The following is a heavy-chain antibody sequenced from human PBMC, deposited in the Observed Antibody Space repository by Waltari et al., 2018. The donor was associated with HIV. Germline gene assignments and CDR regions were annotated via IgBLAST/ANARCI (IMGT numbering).Heavy chain of an antibody. D-gene: IGHD2-15*01. V-gene: IGHV3-74*01. Sequence: VQLVESGGGSIKTGGSLRLSCPASGFSVSNNWLHCVRPGPGKELVWVARLNSDGSSRNYADAVKGRFVISRDNARNTVYLQLNSLRVEDTAMYFCARASHYIEFSTFDGDYYFDVWGRGTRVAVSS. CDR1: GFSVSNNW. J-gene: IGHJ4*02. CDR3: ARASHYIEFSTFDGDYYFDV. CDR2: LNSDGSSR.